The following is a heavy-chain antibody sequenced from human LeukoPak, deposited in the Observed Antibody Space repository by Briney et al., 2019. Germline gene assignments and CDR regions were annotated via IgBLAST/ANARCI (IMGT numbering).Heavy chain of an antibody. V-gene: IGHV4-4*09. J-gene: IGHJ3*02. CDR2: IYTSGST. CDR3: ARMITGPDAFDI. Sequence: LETLSLTCTVSGGSISSYYWSWIRQPPGKGLEWIGYIYTSGSTNYNPSLKSRVTISVDTSKNQFSLKLSSVTAADTAVYYCARMITGPDAFDIWGQGTMVTVSS. D-gene: IGHD1-20*01. CDR1: GGSISSYY.